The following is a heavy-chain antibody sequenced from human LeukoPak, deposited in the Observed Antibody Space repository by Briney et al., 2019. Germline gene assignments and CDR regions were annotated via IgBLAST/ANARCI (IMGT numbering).Heavy chain of an antibody. CDR2: IHASGST. V-gene: IGHV4-59*01. CDR1: GGSISGYF. J-gene: IGHJ4*02. D-gene: IGHD1-26*01. CDR3: ARGRPVTGSFYFDY. Sequence: SETLSLTCTVSGGSISGYFWSWIRQPPGKGLEWIGYIHASGSTNQSPSLKSRVTISVDTSKNQFSLKLTSVTAADTAVYYCARGRPVTGSFYFDYWGQGTLVTVSS.